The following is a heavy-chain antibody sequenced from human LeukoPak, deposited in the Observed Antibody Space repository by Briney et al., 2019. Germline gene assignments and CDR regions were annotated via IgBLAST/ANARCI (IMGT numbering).Heavy chain of an antibody. J-gene: IGHJ4*02. CDR1: GFTFDSYT. CDR3: ARWRWRQSEYDY. Sequence: GGSLRLSCATSGFTFDSYTMGWIRQPPGKGLEYVANMRPDGVVEYCVDSVKGRFTISRDNVKHSLYLQLRNLGAEDTAVYYCARWRWRQSEYDYWGQGTLVTVSS. CDR2: MRPDGVVE. D-gene: IGHD5-24*01. V-gene: IGHV3-7*01.